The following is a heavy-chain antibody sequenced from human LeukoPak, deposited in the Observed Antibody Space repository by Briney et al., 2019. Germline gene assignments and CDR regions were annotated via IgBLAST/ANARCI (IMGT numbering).Heavy chain of an antibody. CDR1: GLTFSDSW. D-gene: IGHD5-18*01. V-gene: IGHV3-7*03. J-gene: IGHJ4*02. Sequence: PGGSLRLSCTASGLTFSDSWMNWVRQAPGKGLEWVANIKQDGSEKNYVDSVKGRITISRDNAKNSLYLQMNSLRAEDTAVYYCAKDGGRQLWSHQGLDYWGQGTLVTVSS. CDR2: IKQDGSEK. CDR3: AKDGGRQLWSHQGLDY.